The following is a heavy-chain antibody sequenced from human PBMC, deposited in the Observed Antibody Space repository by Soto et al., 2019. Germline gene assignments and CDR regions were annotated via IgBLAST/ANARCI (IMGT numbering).Heavy chain of an antibody. J-gene: IGHJ6*02. D-gene: IGHD6-13*01. V-gene: IGHV4-31*03. CDR1: GGSISSGGYY. Sequence: NPSETLSLTCTVSGGSISSGGYYWSWIRQHPGKGLEWIGYIYYSGSTYYNPSLKSRVTISVDTSKNQFSLKLSSVTAADTAVYYCARDRMAAARYYGMDVWGQGTTVTVSS. CDR3: ARDRMAAARYYGMDV. CDR2: IYYSGST.